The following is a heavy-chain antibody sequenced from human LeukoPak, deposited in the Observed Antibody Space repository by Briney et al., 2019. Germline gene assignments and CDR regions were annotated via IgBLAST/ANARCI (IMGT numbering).Heavy chain of an antibody. J-gene: IGHJ4*02. CDR1: GGSISSGGYY. CDR2: IYYSGST. D-gene: IGHD3-10*01. V-gene: IGHV4-30-4*08. Sequence: SQTLSLTCTVSGGSISSGGYYWSWIRQPPGKGLEWIGYIYYSGSTYYNPSLKSRVTISVDTSKNQFPLKLSSVTAADTAVYYCARDRDYYGSGSYFDYWGQGTLVTVSS. CDR3: ARDRDYYGSGSYFDY.